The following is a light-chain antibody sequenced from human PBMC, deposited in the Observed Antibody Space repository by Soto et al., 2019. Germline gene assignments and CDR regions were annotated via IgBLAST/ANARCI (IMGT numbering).Light chain of an antibody. Sequence: EIVVTQSPGTLSLSPGERATLSCRASESLSSGKLAWYQQQRGQTPRLPIYDASNRATGIPDRFSGGGSGTDFTLTISRLEPEDSAVYYCQQYTLFPWTFGQGTRVEIK. J-gene: IGKJ1*01. V-gene: IGKV3-20*01. CDR3: QQYTLFPWT. CDR1: ESLSSGK. CDR2: DAS.